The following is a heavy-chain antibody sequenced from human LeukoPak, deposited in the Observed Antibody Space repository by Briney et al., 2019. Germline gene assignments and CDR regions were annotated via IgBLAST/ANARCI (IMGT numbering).Heavy chain of an antibody. J-gene: IGHJ4*02. CDR3: AKDESVSGWWGGYFDY. D-gene: IGHD6-19*01. V-gene: IGHV3-23*01. CDR1: GFTFSTYA. Sequence: GGSLRLSCVGSGFTFSTYAMSWVRQAPGKGLEWVSAISGSGTGTSVKGRFTVSRDNSKNTLYLQMNSLRAEDTAVYYCAKDESVSGWWGGYFDYWGQGTLVTVS. CDR2: ISGSGTGT.